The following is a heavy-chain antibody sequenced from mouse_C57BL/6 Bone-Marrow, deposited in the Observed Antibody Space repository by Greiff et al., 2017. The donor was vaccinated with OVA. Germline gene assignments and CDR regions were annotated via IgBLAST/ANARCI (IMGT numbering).Heavy chain of an antibody. CDR2: ISSGGSYT. D-gene: IGHD2-3*01. CDR3: ARRGWLLRGYYAMDY. CDR1: GFTFSSYG. J-gene: IGHJ4*01. V-gene: IGHV5-6*02. Sequence: EVNVVESGGDLVKPGGSLKLSCAASGFTFSSYGMSWVRQTPDKRLEWVATISSGGSYTSYPDRVKGRFTISRDNAKNTLYLQMSSLKSEDTAMYYCARRGWLLRGYYAMDYWGQGTSVTVSS.